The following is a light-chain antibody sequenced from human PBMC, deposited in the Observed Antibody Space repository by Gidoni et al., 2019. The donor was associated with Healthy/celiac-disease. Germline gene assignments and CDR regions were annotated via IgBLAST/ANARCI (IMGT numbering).Light chain of an antibody. CDR3: SSYAGSNNLV. CDR1: SSDVGGYDY. Sequence: QSALTPPPSASGPPGQSATISCTGTSSDVGGYDYVSWYQQHPGKAPKLMIYEVIKRPSGVPDRFSGSKSGNTASLTVSGLQAEDEADYYCSSYAGSNNLVFGGGTKVTVL. CDR2: EVI. V-gene: IGLV2-8*01. J-gene: IGLJ2*01.